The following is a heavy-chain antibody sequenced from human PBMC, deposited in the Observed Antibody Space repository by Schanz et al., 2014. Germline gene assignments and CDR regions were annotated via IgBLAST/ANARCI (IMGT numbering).Heavy chain of an antibody. Sequence: EVQLVESGGGLVKPGGSLRLSCAASGFTFNNFGMNWVRQAPGKGLEWVSCITGGSTTYTYYADSVRGRFTISRDNAKSSVYQQMNSLRAEDTAVYYCARSGVDVWGQGTTVTVSS. D-gene: IGHD3-10*01. CDR1: GFTFNNFG. CDR3: ARSGVDV. V-gene: IGHV3-21*01. CDR2: ITGGSTTYT. J-gene: IGHJ6*02.